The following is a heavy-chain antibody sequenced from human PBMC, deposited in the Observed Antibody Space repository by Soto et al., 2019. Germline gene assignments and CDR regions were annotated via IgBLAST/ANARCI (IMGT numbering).Heavy chain of an antibody. Sequence: QVQLQESGPGLVKASQTLSLTCTLSGASVSSAEHYWSWIRQPPGKGLEWIGYTYYSGGSYYTASLQRRVSSSVDTSQNQFSLKLTSVTAADTAVYYCARLSGYDPAGAADKWGPGILVSVSS. CDR3: ARLSGYDPAGAADK. V-gene: IGHV4-30-4*01. CDR1: GASVSSAEHY. J-gene: IGHJ4*02. D-gene: IGHD5-12*01. CDR2: TYYSGGS.